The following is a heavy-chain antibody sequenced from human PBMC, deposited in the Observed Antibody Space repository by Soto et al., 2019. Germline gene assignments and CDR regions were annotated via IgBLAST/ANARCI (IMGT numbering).Heavy chain of an antibody. V-gene: IGHV1-69*13. Sequence: SVKVSCKASGGTFSSYAISWVRQAPGQGLEWMGGIIPIFGTANYAQKFQGRVTITADESTSTAYMELSSLRSEDTAVYYCARRTGNGCNWNYYFDYWGQGTLVTVSS. CDR1: GGTFSSYA. D-gene: IGHD1-7*01. CDR3: ARRTGNGCNWNYYFDY. J-gene: IGHJ4*02. CDR2: IIPIFGTA.